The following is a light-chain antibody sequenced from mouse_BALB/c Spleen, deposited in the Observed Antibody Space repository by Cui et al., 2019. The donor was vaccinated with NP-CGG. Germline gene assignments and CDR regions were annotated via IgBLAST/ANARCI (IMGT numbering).Light chain of an antibody. CDR3: ALWYSNHWV. CDR1: TGAVTTSNY. CDR2: GTH. Sequence: QAVVTQESAFTTSPGETVTLTCRSSTGAVTTSNYANWVQEKPDHLFTGLIGGTHNRAPGVPARFSGSLIGDNAALTITGAQTEDEAIYFCALWYSNHWVFGGGTKLTVL. V-gene: IGLV1*01. J-gene: IGLJ1*01.